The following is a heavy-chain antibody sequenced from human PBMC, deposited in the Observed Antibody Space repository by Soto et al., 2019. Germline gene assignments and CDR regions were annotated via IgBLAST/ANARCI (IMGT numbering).Heavy chain of an antibody. CDR3: AKGSSSWYYPHFDY. CDR1: GFTFSSYA. D-gene: IGHD6-13*01. J-gene: IGHJ4*02. Sequence: PGGSLRLSCAASGFTFSSYAMHWVRQAPGKGLEWVTIISYDGSNQNYADSVKGRFTISRDNSKNTLYLQMNSLRAEDTAVYYCAKGSSSWYYPHFDYWGQGTLVTVSS. V-gene: IGHV3-30*18. CDR2: ISYDGSNQ.